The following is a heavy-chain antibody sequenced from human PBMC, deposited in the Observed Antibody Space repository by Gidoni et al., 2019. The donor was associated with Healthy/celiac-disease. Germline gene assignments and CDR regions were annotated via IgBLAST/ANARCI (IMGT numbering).Heavy chain of an antibody. J-gene: IGHJ2*01. Sequence: EVQLVESGGGLVQPGGSLRLSCAASGCTFSSNWMSWVRQAPGKGLEWVANIKQDGSEKYYVDSVKGRFTISRDNAKNSLYLQMNSLRAEDTAVYYCARDLPGPLGDWYFDLWGRGTLVTVSS. CDR3: ARDLPGPLGDWYFDL. CDR1: GCTFSSNW. CDR2: IKQDGSEK. D-gene: IGHD3-16*01. V-gene: IGHV3-7*01.